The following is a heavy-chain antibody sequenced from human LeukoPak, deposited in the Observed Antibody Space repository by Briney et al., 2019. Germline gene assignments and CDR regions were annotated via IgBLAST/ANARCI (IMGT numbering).Heavy chain of an antibody. CDR2: ISGSGTST. CDR1: GFTFSNYA. V-gene: IGHV3-23*01. J-gene: IGHJ4*02. Sequence: GGSLRLSCAASGFTFSNYAMSWVRQAPGKGLEWVSAISGSGTSTYYADSVKGRFTISRDMSKNTLYLQMNSLRAEDTAVYFCAKQRSEVVTVATNYWGQGTLVTVSS. D-gene: IGHD2-21*02. CDR3: AKQRSEVVTVATNY.